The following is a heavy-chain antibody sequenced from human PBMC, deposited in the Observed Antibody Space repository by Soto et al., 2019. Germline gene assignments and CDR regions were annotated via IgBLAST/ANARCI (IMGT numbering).Heavy chain of an antibody. J-gene: IGHJ4*02. CDR2: ISGSGGST. CDR1: GFTFSSYA. Sequence: GGSLRLSCAASGFTFSSYAMSWVRQAPGKGLEWVSAISGSGGSTYYADSVKGRFTISRDNSKNTLYLQMNSLRAEDTAVYYCAKEAEEYCSGGSCYPTEYWGQGTLVTVSS. V-gene: IGHV3-23*01. CDR3: AKEAEEYCSGGSCYPTEY. D-gene: IGHD2-15*01.